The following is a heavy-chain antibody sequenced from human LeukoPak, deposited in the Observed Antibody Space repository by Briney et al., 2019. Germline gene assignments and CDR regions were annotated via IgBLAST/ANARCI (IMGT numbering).Heavy chain of an antibody. CDR1: GFIVSNKY. CDR3: ATTVISGLDGMDV. CDR2: IYTGGST. V-gene: IGHV3-53*01. J-gene: IGHJ6*02. Sequence: PGGSLRLSCAASGFIVSNKYMAWVRQTPGKGLEWVSVIYTGGSTYYADSVKGRFTISRDNPKNTVHLQMNRLRVEDTAVYYCATTVISGLDGMDVWGQGTTVTVSS. D-gene: IGHD3-10*01.